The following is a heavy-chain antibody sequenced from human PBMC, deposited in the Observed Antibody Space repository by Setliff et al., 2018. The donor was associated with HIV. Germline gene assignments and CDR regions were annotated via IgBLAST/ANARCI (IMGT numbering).Heavy chain of an antibody. D-gene: IGHD2-21*01. J-gene: IGHJ4*02. Sequence: ASVKVSCKASGYTFSSYAITWVRQAPGQGLEWMGSINLYKDDTHYAQKFQDRVAMTADTSTNTVYMDLRSLRSDDTAVYYCARYALCSDDCSDEGADIWGQGTLVTVSS. CDR1: GYTFSSYA. CDR2: INLYKDDT. V-gene: IGHV1-18*01. CDR3: ARYALCSDDCSDEGADI.